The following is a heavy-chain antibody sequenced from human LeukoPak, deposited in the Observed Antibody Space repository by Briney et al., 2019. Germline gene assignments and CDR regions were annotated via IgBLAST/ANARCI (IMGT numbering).Heavy chain of an antibody. V-gene: IGHV3-33*01. CDR3: ATDRNSGKYYDY. Sequence: LGGSLRLSCAASGLRFRNYGMHWVRQAPGKGLEWVAVIWYDGSNQYYVDSVKGRFTVSRDNAKNTLYLQMNSLRAEDTAVYYCATDRNSGKYYDYWGQGTLVTVSS. CDR1: GLRFRNYG. J-gene: IGHJ4*02. D-gene: IGHD1-26*01. CDR2: IWYDGSNQ.